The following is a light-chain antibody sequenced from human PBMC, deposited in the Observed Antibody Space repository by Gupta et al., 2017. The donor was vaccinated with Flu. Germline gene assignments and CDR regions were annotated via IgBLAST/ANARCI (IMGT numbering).Light chain of an antibody. CDR2: KAS. V-gene: IGKV1-5*03. J-gene: IGKJ1*01. CDR1: QTINSW. CDR3: QQYNTYPWT. Sequence: DIQMTQSPSTLSASVGDRVTITCRASQTINSWLAWYQQKPGKAPKFLIYKASRVESGVPSRFSGSGSGTEFTLTISSLQPDDFASYYCQQYNTYPWTFGQGTTVDIK.